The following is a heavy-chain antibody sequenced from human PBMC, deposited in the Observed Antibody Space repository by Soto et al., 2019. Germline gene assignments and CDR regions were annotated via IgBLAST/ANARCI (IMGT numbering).Heavy chain of an antibody. CDR1: GYTFTANA. J-gene: IGHJ5*02. CDR3: ARGIESKAAAPPFDP. Sequence: ASVKVSCKASGYTFTANALHWVRQGPGQRLEWMGWINPDKGNTKYSQNFQGRVTFTRDTSASTAYMELSNLRSEDTVVYYCARGIESKAAAPPFDPWSQGSLVTVSS. V-gene: IGHV1-3*01. D-gene: IGHD6-13*01. CDR2: INPDKGNT.